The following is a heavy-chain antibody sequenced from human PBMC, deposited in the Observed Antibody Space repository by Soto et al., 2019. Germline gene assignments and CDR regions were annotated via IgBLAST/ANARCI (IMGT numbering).Heavy chain of an antibody. D-gene: IGHD4-17*01. CDR2: INHSGST. V-gene: IGHV4-34*01. CDR1: GGSFSGYY. J-gene: IGHJ6*03. CDR3: ARSDYGDQYYYYMDV. Sequence: SETLSLTCAVYGGSFSGYYWSWIRQPPGKGLEWIGEINHSGSTNYNPSLKSRVTISVDTSKNQFSLKLSSVTAADTAVYYCARSDYGDQYYYYMDVWGKGTTVTVSS.